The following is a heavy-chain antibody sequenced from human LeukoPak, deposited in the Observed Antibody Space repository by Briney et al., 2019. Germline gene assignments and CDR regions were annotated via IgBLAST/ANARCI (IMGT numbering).Heavy chain of an antibody. V-gene: IGHV4-39*07. CDR1: GGSISSYY. Sequence: SETLSLTCTVSGGSISSYYWSWIRQPPGKGLEWIGSIYYGGSTYYNPSLKSRVTISVDTSKNQFSLRLSSVTAADTAVYYCARDYWPPPLGYCSGGTCLNWFDSWGQGTLVTVSS. D-gene: IGHD2-15*01. CDR2: IYYGGST. CDR3: ARDYWPPPLGYCSGGTCLNWFDS. J-gene: IGHJ5*01.